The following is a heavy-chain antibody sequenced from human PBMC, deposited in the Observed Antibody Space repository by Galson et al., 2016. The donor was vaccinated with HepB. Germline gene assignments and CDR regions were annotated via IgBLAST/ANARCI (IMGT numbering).Heavy chain of an antibody. CDR3: ARHELHSSSWYMDS. Sequence: QSGAEVKKPGESLKISCQGSGYKFTSYWIGWVRQVPGKGLEWMGAIYPGDSDTRYSPSLQGQVTISVDKSISTAYLQWSSLKASDSAMYYCARHELHSSSWYMDSWGQGTLVTVSS. D-gene: IGHD6-13*01. V-gene: IGHV5-51*01. J-gene: IGHJ4*02. CDR1: GYKFTSYW. CDR2: IYPGDSDT.